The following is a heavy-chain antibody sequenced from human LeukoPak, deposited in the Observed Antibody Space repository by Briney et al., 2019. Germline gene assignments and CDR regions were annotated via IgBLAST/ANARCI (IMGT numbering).Heavy chain of an antibody. J-gene: IGHJ6*02. D-gene: IGHD3-10*01. CDR3: ARSPPRWFGEDYYYYGMDV. CDR1: GYAFAGYY. CDR2: ISAYNGNT. Sequence: ASVKVSCKASGYAFAGYYMHWVRQAPGQGLEWMGWISAYNGNTNYAQKLQGRVTMTTDTSTSTAYMELRSLRSDDTAVYYCARSPPRWFGEDYYYYGMDVWGQGTTVTVSS. V-gene: IGHV1-18*04.